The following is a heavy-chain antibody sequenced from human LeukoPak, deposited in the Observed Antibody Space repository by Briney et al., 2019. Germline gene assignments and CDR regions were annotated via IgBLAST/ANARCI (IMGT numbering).Heavy chain of an antibody. D-gene: IGHD4/OR15-4a*01. CDR1: GFTFSYYA. CDR3: AIEVPSPYYFDY. J-gene: IGHJ4*02. V-gene: IGHV3-23*01. CDR2: LSGSGGST. Sequence: QPGGSLRLSCAASGFTFSYYAMSWVRQSPGRGLEWVSALSGSGGSTYYADSVKGRFSISRDNSKNTLFLQMNSLRAEDTGVYYCAIEVPSPYYFDYWGQGTLVTVSS.